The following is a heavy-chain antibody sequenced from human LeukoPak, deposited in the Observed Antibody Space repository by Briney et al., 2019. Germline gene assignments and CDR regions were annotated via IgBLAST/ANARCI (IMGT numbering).Heavy chain of an antibody. D-gene: IGHD3-3*01. CDR3: AKTPIFGVVIIAPFDY. Sequence: PGGSLRLSCAASGFTFSSYGMHWVRQAPGKGLEWVAVIGYDGSNKYYADSVKGRFTISRDNSKNTLYLQMNSLRAEDTAVYYCAKTPIFGVVIIAPFDYWGQGTLVTVSP. CDR2: IGYDGSNK. CDR1: GFTFSSYG. V-gene: IGHV3-33*06. J-gene: IGHJ4*02.